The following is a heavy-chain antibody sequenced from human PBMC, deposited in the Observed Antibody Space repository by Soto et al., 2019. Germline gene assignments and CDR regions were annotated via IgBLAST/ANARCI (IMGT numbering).Heavy chain of an antibody. CDR3: AKDRHYDLLTGFPEDLIYYYNYGMDV. V-gene: IGHV3-30*18. Sequence: QVQLVESGGGVVQPGRSLRLSCAASGFTFSSYGMHWVRQAPGKGLEWVAVISYDGSNKYYVDSVKGRFTISRDNSKNTLYLLMHSLRAEDTAVYHCAKDRHYDLLTGFPEDLIYYYNYGMDVWGQGTTVTVSS. CDR2: ISYDGSNK. D-gene: IGHD3-9*01. CDR1: GFTFSSYG. J-gene: IGHJ6*02.